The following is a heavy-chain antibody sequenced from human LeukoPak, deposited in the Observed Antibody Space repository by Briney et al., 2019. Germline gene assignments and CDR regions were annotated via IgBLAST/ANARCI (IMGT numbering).Heavy chain of an antibody. Sequence: GGSLRLSCAASGFTFSDYWMNWVRQAPGKGLEWVANIKQDGSEKYYVDSVKGRFTISRDNAKNSLYLQMNSLRAEDTAVYYCARSMSIVGAKRVHYWGQGTLVTVSS. CDR1: GFTFSDYW. D-gene: IGHD1-26*01. CDR2: IKQDGSEK. V-gene: IGHV3-7*01. CDR3: ARSMSIVGAKRVHY. J-gene: IGHJ4*02.